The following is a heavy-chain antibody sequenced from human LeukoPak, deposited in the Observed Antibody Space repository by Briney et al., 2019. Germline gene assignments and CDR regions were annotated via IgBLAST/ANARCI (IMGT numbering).Heavy chain of an antibody. CDR3: ARLVGATDYFDY. D-gene: IGHD1-26*01. V-gene: IGHV4-39*01. CDR2: FYYSGST. CDR1: GGSISSSSYY. J-gene: IGHJ4*02. Sequence: PSETLSLTCTVSGGSISSSSYYWGWIRQPPGKGLEWTGNFYYSGSTYHNPSLKSRVTISVDTSENQFSLKVRSVTATDTAVYYCARLVGATDYFDYWGQGTLVTVSS.